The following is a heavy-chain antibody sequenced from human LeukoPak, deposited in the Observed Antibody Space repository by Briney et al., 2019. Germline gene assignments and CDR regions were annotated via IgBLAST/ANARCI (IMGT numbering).Heavy chain of an antibody. CDR3: ARPGQTNWWVYFNY. CDR1: GGSSSSYY. Sequence: SETPSLTCTVSGGSSSSYYWSWIRQPPGKGLEWIGNTHTSGSTNYNPSLKSRVTMSVDTSKNQFSLRLSSVTAADTAVYYCARPGQTNWWVYFNYWGQGTLVTVSS. V-gene: IGHV4-4*09. D-gene: IGHD2-15*01. J-gene: IGHJ4*02. CDR2: THTSGST.